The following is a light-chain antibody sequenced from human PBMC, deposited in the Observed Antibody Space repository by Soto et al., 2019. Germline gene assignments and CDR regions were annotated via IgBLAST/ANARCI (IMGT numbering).Light chain of an antibody. CDR2: SAS. Sequence: DIQMTQSPSSLSASIGDRVTITCRASRGINTYVNWYQQKPGKAPKLLIFSASNLQGGVPSRFSGTGSGTDCTFTSSSLLPEDLATYYCQQTYTTPRTVGQGTKVDIK. CDR1: RGINTY. J-gene: IGKJ1*01. CDR3: QQTYTTPRT. V-gene: IGKV1-39*01.